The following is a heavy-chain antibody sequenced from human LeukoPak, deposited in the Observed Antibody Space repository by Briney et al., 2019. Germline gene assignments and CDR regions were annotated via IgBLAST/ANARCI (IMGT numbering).Heavy chain of an antibody. Sequence: SETLSLTCTVSGGPISSYYWSWIRQPPGKGLEWIGYIYYSGSTNYNPSLKSRVTISVDTSKNQFSLKLSSVTAADTAVYYCARDKGYLDWLLARYYYYGMDVWGKGTTVTVSS. J-gene: IGHJ6*04. CDR2: IYYSGST. V-gene: IGHV4-59*01. D-gene: IGHD3-9*01. CDR1: GGPISSYY. CDR3: ARDKGYLDWLLARYYYYGMDV.